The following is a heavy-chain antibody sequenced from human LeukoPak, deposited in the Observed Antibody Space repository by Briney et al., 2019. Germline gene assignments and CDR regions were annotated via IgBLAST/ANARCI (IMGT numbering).Heavy chain of an antibody. Sequence: PGGSLRLSCAASGFTFSDSYMSWVRQAPGKGLEWVSYISSSGSTIYYADSVKGRFTISRDNAKNSLYLQMNSLRAEDTAVYYCAREEWELLRYYYYYMDVWGKGTTVTVSS. D-gene: IGHD1-26*01. CDR1: GFTFSDSY. CDR3: AREEWELLRYYYYYMDV. CDR2: ISSSGSTI. J-gene: IGHJ6*03. V-gene: IGHV3-11*04.